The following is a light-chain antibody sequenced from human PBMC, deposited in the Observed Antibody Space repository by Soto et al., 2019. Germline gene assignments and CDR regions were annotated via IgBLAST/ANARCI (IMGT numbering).Light chain of an antibody. Sequence: QSVLTQPASVSRSPGQSITISCTGTSSDVGGYDYVSWYQQHPGKAPKLMIYDVTNRPSGVSNRFSGSKSGNTASLTISGLQAEDEASYYCSSYTSSTSYVFGTGTKVT. V-gene: IGLV2-14*01. J-gene: IGLJ1*01. CDR1: SSDVGGYDY. CDR2: DVT. CDR3: SSYTSSTSYV.